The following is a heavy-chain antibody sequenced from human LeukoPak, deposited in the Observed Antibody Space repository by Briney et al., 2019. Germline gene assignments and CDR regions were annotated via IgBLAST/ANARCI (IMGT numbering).Heavy chain of an antibody. CDR1: GGSISSGGYY. CDR2: IYTSGST. CDR3: ARRGIVVVVAAKESSNPFDP. J-gene: IGHJ5*02. V-gene: IGHV4-61*02. D-gene: IGHD2-15*01. Sequence: PSETLSLTCTVSGGSISSGGYYWSWIRQPAGKGLEWIGRIYTSGSTNYNPSLKSRVTISVDTSKNQFSLKLSSVTAADTAVYYCARRGIVVVVAAKESSNPFDPWGQGTLVIVSS.